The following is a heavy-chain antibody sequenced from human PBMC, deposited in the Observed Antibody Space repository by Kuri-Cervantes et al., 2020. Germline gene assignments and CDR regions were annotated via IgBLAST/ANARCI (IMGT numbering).Heavy chain of an antibody. J-gene: IGHJ4*02. CDR1: GGSFSGYY. CDR2: NNHSGST. Sequence: SETLSLTCAVYGGSFSGYYWSWIRQPPGKGLEWIGENNHSGSTNYNPSLKSRVTISVDTSKNQFSLKLSSVTAADTAVYYCARGRYDSSGYYLGYWGQGTLVTVSS. V-gene: IGHV4-34*01. D-gene: IGHD3-22*01. CDR3: ARGRYDSSGYYLGY.